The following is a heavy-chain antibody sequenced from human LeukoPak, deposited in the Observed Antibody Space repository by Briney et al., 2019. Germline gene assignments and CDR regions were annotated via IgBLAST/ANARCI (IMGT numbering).Heavy chain of an antibody. D-gene: IGHD3-10*01. CDR2: ISAYNGNT. J-gene: IGHJ4*02. CDR1: GYTFTSYG. CDR3: ASSTRTFFMVRGVSPPDY. V-gene: IGHV1-18*01. Sequence: ASVKVSCKASGYTFTSYGISWVRQAPGQGLEWMGWISAYNGNTNYAQKLQGRVTMTTDASTSTAYMELRSLRSDDTAVYYCASSTRTFFMVRGVSPPDYWGQGTLVTVSS.